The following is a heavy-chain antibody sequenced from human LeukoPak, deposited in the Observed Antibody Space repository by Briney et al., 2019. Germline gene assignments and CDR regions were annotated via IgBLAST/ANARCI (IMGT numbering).Heavy chain of an antibody. CDR3: ARDFMRLRGEDAFDI. Sequence: ASVKVSCKASGYTFTSYGINWVRQAPGQGLEWLGWISTYNGNTNDAQKFQGRVIMTTDTATSTAYMELRSLRSDDSAVYYCARDFMRLRGEDAFDIWGQGTMVTVSS. J-gene: IGHJ3*02. D-gene: IGHD5-12*01. V-gene: IGHV1-18*01. CDR1: GYTFTSYG. CDR2: ISTYNGNT.